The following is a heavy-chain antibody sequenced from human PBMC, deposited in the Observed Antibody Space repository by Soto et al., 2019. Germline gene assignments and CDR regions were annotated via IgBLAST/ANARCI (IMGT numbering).Heavy chain of an antibody. Sequence: QVQLVQSGAEVKKPGSSVKVSCKASGGTFSSYAISWVRQAPGQGLEWMGGIIPIFGTANYAQKFQGRVTITADESSGPAYMALSSLGSEDTAVDYCARTLGDTAMVSPRMWYYGMDVWGQGTTVTVSS. CDR2: IIPIFGTA. J-gene: IGHJ6*02. D-gene: IGHD5-18*01. CDR1: GGTFSSYA. CDR3: ARTLGDTAMVSPRMWYYGMDV. V-gene: IGHV1-69*12.